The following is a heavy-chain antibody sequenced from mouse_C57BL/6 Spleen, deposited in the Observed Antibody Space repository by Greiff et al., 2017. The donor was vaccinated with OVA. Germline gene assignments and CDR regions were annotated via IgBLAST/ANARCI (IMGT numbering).Heavy chain of an antibody. CDR3: ARAPNWEKAWFAY. Sequence: QVQLKESGPELVKPGASVKISCKASGYAFSSSWMNWVKQRPGKGLEWIGRIYPGDGDTNYNGKFKGKATLTADKSSSTAYMQLSSLTSEDSAVYFCARAPNWEKAWFAYWGQGTLVTVSA. CDR1: GYAFSSSW. CDR2: IYPGDGDT. V-gene: IGHV1-82*01. D-gene: IGHD4-1*01. J-gene: IGHJ3*01.